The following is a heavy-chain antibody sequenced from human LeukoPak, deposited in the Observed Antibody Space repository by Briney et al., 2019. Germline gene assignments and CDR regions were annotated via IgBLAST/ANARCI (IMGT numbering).Heavy chain of an antibody. CDR2: NSSSSSTI. Sequence: PGGSLRLSCAASGFTFSSYSMNLVRQAPGKGLEWVSYNSSSSSTIYYADSVKGRFTISRDNAKNSLYLQMNSLRDEDTAVYYCARALSSSWYLWGQGTLVTVSS. CDR1: GFTFSSYS. CDR3: ARALSSSWYL. D-gene: IGHD6-13*01. V-gene: IGHV3-48*02. J-gene: IGHJ4*02.